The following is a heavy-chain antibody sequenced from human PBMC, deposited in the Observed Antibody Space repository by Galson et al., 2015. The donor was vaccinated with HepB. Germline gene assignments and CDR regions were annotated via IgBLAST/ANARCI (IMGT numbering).Heavy chain of an antibody. CDR1: GFTFSSYW. Sequence: SLRLSCAASGFTFSSYWMSWVRQAPGKGLEWVAVVWHDGSNQYYGDSVKGRFTISRDNSKNTMYLQMDTLRAEDTAVYYCARDWSGGSYYYFGYWGQGTLVTVSS. CDR2: VWHDGSNQ. V-gene: IGHV3-33*08. D-gene: IGHD1-26*01. J-gene: IGHJ4*02. CDR3: ARDWSGGSYYYFGY.